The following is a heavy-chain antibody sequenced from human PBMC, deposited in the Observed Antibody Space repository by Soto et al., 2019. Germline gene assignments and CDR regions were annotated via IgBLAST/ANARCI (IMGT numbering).Heavy chain of an antibody. CDR1: GFTFSSYA. Sequence: EVQLLESGGGLVQPGGSLRLSCAASGFTFSSYAMSWVRQAPGKGLEWVSGISGSGDSTYYADSVKGRFTISRDNSKSTLKLQRNSLRADDTAVYYCAKSAGGYCSTTTCAGNFGYFDRWGRGTLVTVSS. J-gene: IGHJ2*01. D-gene: IGHD2-2*01. CDR3: AKSAGGYCSTTTCAGNFGYFDR. CDR2: ISGSGDST. V-gene: IGHV3-23*01.